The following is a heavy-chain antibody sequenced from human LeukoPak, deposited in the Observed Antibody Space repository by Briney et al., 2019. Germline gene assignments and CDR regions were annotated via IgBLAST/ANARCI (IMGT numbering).Heavy chain of an antibody. J-gene: IGHJ4*02. D-gene: IGHD2-2*01. CDR2: ISYDGSNK. CDR1: GFTFSSYA. CDR3: AGGKVVPAAPPDY. V-gene: IGHV3-30-3*01. Sequence: PGRPLRLSCAASGFTFSSYAMHWVRQAPGKGLEWVAVISYDGSNKYYADSVKGRFTISRDNSKNTLYLQMNSLRAEDTAVYYCAGGKVVPAAPPDYWGQGTLVTVSS.